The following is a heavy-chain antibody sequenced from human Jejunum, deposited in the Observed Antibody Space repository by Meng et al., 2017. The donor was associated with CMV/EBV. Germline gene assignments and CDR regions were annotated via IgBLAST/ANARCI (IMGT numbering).Heavy chain of an antibody. J-gene: IGHJ6*02. D-gene: IGHD3-3*01. CDR1: GFTFSTDM. CDR2: ISNSGNYI. V-gene: IGHV3-21*06. Sequence: ASGFTFSTDMMSWVRQAPGKGLEWVSSISNSGNYIYYADSVKGRFTISRDNAKNLVYLQMNSLRGEDTAVYYCARGNDFRYGMDVWGQGTTVTVSS. CDR3: ARGNDFRYGMDV.